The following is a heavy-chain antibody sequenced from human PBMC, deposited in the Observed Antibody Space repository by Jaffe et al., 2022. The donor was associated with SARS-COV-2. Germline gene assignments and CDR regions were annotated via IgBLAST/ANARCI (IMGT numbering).Heavy chain of an antibody. D-gene: IGHD3-3*01. J-gene: IGHJ6*02. Sequence: QVQLVESGGGVVQPGRSLRLSCAASGFTFSSYAMHWVRQAPGKGLEWVAVISYDGSNKYYADSVKGRFTISRDNSKNTLYLQMNSLRAEDTAVYYCAREGRAFFRDYGMDVWGQGTTVTVSS. CDR3: AREGRAFFRDYGMDV. V-gene: IGHV3-30-3*01. CDR2: ISYDGSNK. CDR1: GFTFSSYA.